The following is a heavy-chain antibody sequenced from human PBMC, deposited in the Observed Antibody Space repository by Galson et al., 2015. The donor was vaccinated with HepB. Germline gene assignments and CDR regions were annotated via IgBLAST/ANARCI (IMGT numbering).Heavy chain of an antibody. CDR2: ISSSSTI. Sequence: SLRLSCAASGFTFSSYSMNWVRQAPGKGLEWVSYISSSSTIYYADSVKGRFTISRDNAKNSLYLQMNSLRDEDTAVYYCARDRGAVAARDWGQGTLVTVSS. CDR1: GFTFSSYS. J-gene: IGHJ4*02. CDR3: ARDRGAVAARD. D-gene: IGHD6-19*01. V-gene: IGHV3-48*02.